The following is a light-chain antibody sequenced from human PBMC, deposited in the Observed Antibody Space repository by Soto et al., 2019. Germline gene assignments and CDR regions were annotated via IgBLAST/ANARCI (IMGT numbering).Light chain of an antibody. V-gene: IGLV1-36*01. Sequence: SVLTQPPSVSEAPRQRVTISCSGSNSNIGNNGVNWYQQLPGKAPKLLIYYDDLLPSGVSDRFSGSKSGTSASLAISGLQSEDEADYYCAAWDDSLDGWVFGGGTKVTVL. CDR3: AAWDDSLDGWV. J-gene: IGLJ3*02. CDR1: NSNIGNNG. CDR2: YDD.